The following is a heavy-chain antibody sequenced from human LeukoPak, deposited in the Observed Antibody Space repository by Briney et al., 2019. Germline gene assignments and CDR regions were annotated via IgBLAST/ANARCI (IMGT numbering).Heavy chain of an antibody. Sequence: PSETLSLTCTVSGGSISSSSYYWGWIRQPPGQGLEWIGSMYYSGSTYYNPSLKSRVTISVDTSKNQFSLKLSSVTAADTAVYYCARHASEDYDILTGYSFDDWGQGTLVTVSS. V-gene: IGHV4-39*01. J-gene: IGHJ4*02. CDR2: MYYSGST. CDR1: GGSISSSSYY. CDR3: ARHASEDYDILTGYSFDD. D-gene: IGHD3-9*01.